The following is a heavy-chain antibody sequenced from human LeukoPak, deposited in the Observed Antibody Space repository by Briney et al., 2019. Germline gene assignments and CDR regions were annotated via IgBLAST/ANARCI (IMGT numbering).Heavy chain of an antibody. Sequence: SETLSLTCTVSGGTISSGDYYWSWIRQPPGKGLVWVGYIYYSGRTYYNPSLKSRVTISVDTSKNQFSLKLSSVTAADTAVYYCARGQTLFATYFFDYWGQGTLVTVSS. J-gene: IGHJ4*02. CDR1: GGTISSGDYY. D-gene: IGHD4-23*01. V-gene: IGHV4-30-4*01. CDR2: IYYSGRT. CDR3: ARGQTLFATYFFDY.